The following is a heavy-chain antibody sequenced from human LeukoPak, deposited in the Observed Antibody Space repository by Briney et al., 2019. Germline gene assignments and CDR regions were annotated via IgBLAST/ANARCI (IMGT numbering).Heavy chain of an antibody. CDR3: ARESWKDSSGYFDY. CDR1: GFTFCSYE. CDR2: ISSSGSTI. V-gene: IGHV3-48*03. D-gene: IGHD3-22*01. Sequence: PGGSLRLSCAASGFTFCSYEMNWVRQAPGKGPEWVSYISSSGSTIYYADSVKGRFTISRDNAKNSLYLQMNSLRAEDTAVYYCARESWKDSSGYFDYWGQGTLVTVSS. J-gene: IGHJ4*02.